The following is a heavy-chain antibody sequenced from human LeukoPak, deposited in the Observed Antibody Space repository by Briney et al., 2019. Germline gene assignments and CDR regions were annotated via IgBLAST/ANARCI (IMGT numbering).Heavy chain of an antibody. D-gene: IGHD3-3*01. CDR3: AKGLTIFGLPEGNWFDP. Sequence: GGSLRLSCAASGFTFSSYGMHWVRQAPGKELEWVAVISYDGSNKYYADSVKGRFTISRDNSKNTLYLQMNSLRAEDTAVYYCAKGLTIFGLPEGNWFDPWGQGTLVTVSS. CDR1: GFTFSSYG. J-gene: IGHJ5*02. CDR2: ISYDGSNK. V-gene: IGHV3-30*18.